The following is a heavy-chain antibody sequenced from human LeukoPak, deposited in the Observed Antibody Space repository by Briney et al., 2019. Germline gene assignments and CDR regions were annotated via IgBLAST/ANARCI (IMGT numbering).Heavy chain of an antibody. V-gene: IGHV1-46*01. D-gene: IGHD2-21*01. J-gene: IGHJ6*02. CDR2: INPSGGST. Sequence: ASVKVACKASGYTFTSYYMHWVRQAPGQGLEWMGIINPSGGSTSYAQKFQGRVTMTRDTPTSTVYMELSSLRSEDTAVYYCVTYQGPAYGMDVWGQGTTVTVSS. CDR1: GYTFTSYY. CDR3: VTYQGPAYGMDV.